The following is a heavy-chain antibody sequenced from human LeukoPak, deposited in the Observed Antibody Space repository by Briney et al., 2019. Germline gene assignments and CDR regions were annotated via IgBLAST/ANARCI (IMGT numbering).Heavy chain of an antibody. Sequence: ASVKDSCKASGYTFTGYLMHWVRQAPGQGLEWVGRINPSSGDTNYAQNFQGRVTMPRDTSISTAYMELSRLRSDDTAVYYCARDLSSTSNWELDYWGQGTLVTVSS. D-gene: IGHD7-27*01. CDR2: INPSSGDT. J-gene: IGHJ4*02. V-gene: IGHV1-2*06. CDR1: GYTFTGYL. CDR3: ARDLSSTSNWELDY.